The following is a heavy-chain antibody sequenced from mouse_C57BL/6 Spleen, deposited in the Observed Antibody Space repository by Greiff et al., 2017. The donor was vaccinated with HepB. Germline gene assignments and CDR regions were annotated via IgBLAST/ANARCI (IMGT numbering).Heavy chain of an antibody. CDR3: ARESYTDFDY. CDR2: ISYDGSN. D-gene: IGHD2-12*01. V-gene: IGHV3-6*01. Sequence: EVQLVESGPGLVKPSQSLSLTCSVTGYSITSGYYWNWIRQFPGNKLEWMGYISYDGSNNYNPSLKNRISITRDTSKNQFFLKLNSVTTEDTATYYCARESYTDFDYWGQGTTLTVSS. J-gene: IGHJ2*01. CDR1: GYSITSGYY.